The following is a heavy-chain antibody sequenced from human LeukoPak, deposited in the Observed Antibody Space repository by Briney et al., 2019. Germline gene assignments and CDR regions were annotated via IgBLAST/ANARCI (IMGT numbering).Heavy chain of an antibody. D-gene: IGHD3-10*01. Sequence: ASVKVSCKASGGTFSSYAISWVRQAPGQGLEWMGGIIPIFGTANYAQKFQGGVTITTDESTSTAYMELSSLRSEDTAVYYCARATYYYGSGSYYSASVYYYYYYMDVWAKGPRSPSP. CDR3: ARATYYYGSGSYYSASVYYYYYYMDV. CDR2: IIPIFGTA. CDR1: GGTFSSYA. J-gene: IGHJ6*03. V-gene: IGHV1-69*05.